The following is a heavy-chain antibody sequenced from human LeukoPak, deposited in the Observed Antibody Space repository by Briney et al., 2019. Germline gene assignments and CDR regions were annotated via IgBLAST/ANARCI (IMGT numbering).Heavy chain of an antibody. CDR2: ISGSGGST. J-gene: IGHJ4*02. Sequence: GGSLRLSCAASGFTFSSYAMSWVRQAPGKGLEWVSAISGSGGSTYYADSVKGRFTISRDNSKNTLYLQMNSLRAEDTAVYYCAFEVHLPKRSGWTMSPFDYWGQGTLVTVSS. CDR1: GFTFSSYA. CDR3: AFEVHLPKRSGWTMSPFDY. D-gene: IGHD6-19*01. V-gene: IGHV3-23*01.